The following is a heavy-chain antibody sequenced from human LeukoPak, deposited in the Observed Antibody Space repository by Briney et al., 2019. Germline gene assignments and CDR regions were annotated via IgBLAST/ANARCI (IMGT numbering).Heavy chain of an antibody. CDR3: AIDGSWQQPTDD. D-gene: IGHD6-13*01. CDR2: ISAYNGNT. CDR1: GYTFTSYG. J-gene: IGHJ4*02. Sequence: GASAKVFCQASGYTFTSYGISWVRQAPGQGLEWMGWISAYNGNTNYAQKLQGRVTMTTDTSTCTAYMALRSLRSDDTAVYYCAIDGSWQQPTDDWGQGTLVTASS. V-gene: IGHV1-18*01.